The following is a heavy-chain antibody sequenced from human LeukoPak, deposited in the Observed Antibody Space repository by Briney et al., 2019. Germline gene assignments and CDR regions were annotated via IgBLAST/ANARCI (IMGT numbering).Heavy chain of an antibody. CDR1: GGSISSYY. CDR2: IYYSGST. V-gene: IGHV4-59*08. Sequence: SETLSLTCTVSGGSISSYYWSWTRQPPGKGLEWIGYIYYSGSTNYNPSLKSRVTISVDTSKNQFSLKLSSVTAADTAVYYCARGPSAAGPPFDYWGQGTLVTVSS. J-gene: IGHJ4*02. CDR3: ARGPSAAGPPFDY. D-gene: IGHD6-13*01.